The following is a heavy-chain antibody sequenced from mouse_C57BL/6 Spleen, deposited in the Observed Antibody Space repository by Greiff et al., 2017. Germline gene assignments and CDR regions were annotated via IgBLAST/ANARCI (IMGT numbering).Heavy chain of an antibody. CDR1: GYTFTNYW. V-gene: IGHV1-63*01. J-gene: IGHJ4*01. Sequence: VQGVESGAELVRPGTSVKMSCKASGYTFTNYWIGWAKQRPGHGLEWIGDIYPGGGYTNYNEKFKGKATLTADKSSSTAYMQFSSLTSEDSAIYYCARSQEGLAMDYWGQGTSVTVSS. CDR3: ARSQEGLAMDY. CDR2: IYPGGGYT.